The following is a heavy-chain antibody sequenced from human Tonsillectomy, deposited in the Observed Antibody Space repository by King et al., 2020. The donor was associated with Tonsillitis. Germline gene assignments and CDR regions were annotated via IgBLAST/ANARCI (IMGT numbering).Heavy chain of an antibody. Sequence: QLQESGPGLVKPSETLSLTCTVSGGSITSNRYYWGWIRQPPGKGLEWIGSIYYTGSAYYSPSLNSRVTISVDTSKNQFSMNLSSVTAADTAGYYFARHSDNGDSVWVIGVPTDYWGQGNLVTVSA. CDR2: IYYTGSA. CDR1: GGSITSNRYY. CDR3: ARHSDNGDSVWVIGVPTDY. J-gene: IGHJ4*02. D-gene: IGHD4-17*01. V-gene: IGHV4-39*01.